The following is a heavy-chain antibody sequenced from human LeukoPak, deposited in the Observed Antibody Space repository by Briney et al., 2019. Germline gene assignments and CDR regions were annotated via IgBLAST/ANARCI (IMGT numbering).Heavy chain of an antibody. CDR2: IYYSGST. J-gene: IGHJ6*02. D-gene: IGHD4-17*01. V-gene: IGHV4-59*08. CDR1: GGSISSYY. Sequence: PSETLSLTCTVSGGSISSYYWSWIRQPPGKGLEWIGYIYYSGSTNYNPSLKSRVTISVDTSKNQFSLKLSSVTAADTAVYYCARLPTVTTYYYYYGMDVWGQGTTVTVSS. CDR3: ARLPTVTTYYYYYGMDV.